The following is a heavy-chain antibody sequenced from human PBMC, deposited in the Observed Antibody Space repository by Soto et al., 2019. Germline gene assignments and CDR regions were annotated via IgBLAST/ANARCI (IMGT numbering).Heavy chain of an antibody. J-gene: IGHJ4*02. Sequence: GASVKVSCKASGYTFTSYGISWVRQAPGQGLEWMGWISAYNGNTNYAQKLQGRVTMTTDTSTSTAYMELRSLRSDDTAVYYCARSVRYFDWPIPLDDRGQGILVTVSS. CDR1: GYTFTSYG. CDR2: ISAYNGNT. D-gene: IGHD3-9*01. CDR3: ARSVRYFDWPIPLDD. V-gene: IGHV1-18*01.